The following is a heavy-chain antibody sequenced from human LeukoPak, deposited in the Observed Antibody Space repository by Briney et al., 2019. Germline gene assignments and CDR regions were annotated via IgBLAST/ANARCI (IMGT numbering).Heavy chain of an antibody. D-gene: IGHD6-13*01. CDR2: IIPISGTA. CDR1: GGTFSSYA. V-gene: IGHV1-69*06. CDR3: ARFSGYSSSWPSGDY. J-gene: IGHJ4*02. Sequence: ASVKVSCKASGGTFSSYAISWVRQAPGQGLEWMGGIIPISGTANYAQKFQGRVTITADKSTSTAYMELSSLRSEDTAVYYCARFSGYSSSWPSGDYWGQGTLVTVSS.